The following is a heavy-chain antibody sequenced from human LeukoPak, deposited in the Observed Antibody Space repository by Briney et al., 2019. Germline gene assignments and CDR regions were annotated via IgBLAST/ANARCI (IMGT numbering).Heavy chain of an antibody. J-gene: IGHJ3*02. CDR2: INHSGST. D-gene: IGHD5-12*01. CDR1: GGSFSGYY. CDR3: ARGRVWLGAFDI. V-gene: IGHV4-34*01. Sequence: SETLSLTCAVYGGSFSGYYWSWIRQPPGKGLEWIGEINHSGSTNYNPSLKSRVTISVDTSKNQFSLKLSSVTAADTAVYYCARGRVWLGAFDIWDQGTMVTVSS.